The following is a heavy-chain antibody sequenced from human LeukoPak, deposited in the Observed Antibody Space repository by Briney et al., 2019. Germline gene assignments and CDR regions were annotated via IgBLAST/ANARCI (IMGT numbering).Heavy chain of an antibody. CDR3: ARHSGIQLWALRRYYFDY. Sequence: PSETLSLTCAVSGGSISSSNWWSWVRQPPGKGLEWIGEIYHSGSTNYNPSLKSRVTISVDKSKNQFSLKLSSVTAADTAVYYCARHSGIQLWALRRYYFDYWGQGTLVTVSS. D-gene: IGHD5-18*01. CDR2: IYHSGST. J-gene: IGHJ4*02. CDR1: GGSISSSNW. V-gene: IGHV4-4*02.